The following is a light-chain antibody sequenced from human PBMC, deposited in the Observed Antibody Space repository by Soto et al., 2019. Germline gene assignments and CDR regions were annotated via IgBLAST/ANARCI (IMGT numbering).Light chain of an antibody. CDR2: GAS. V-gene: IGKV3-20*01. Sequence: PGERATLSCRASQSISGALAWYQQKPGQAPRLLIYGASTRATSFPARFSGSGSGTDFTLTIGRLEPEDFAVYYCQQYGNSGVTFGPGTKVDIK. J-gene: IGKJ3*01. CDR3: QQYGNSGVT. CDR1: QSISGA.